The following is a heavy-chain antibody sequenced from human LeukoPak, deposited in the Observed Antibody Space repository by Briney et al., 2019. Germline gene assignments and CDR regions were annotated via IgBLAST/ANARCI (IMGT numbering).Heavy chain of an antibody. V-gene: IGHV3-49*04. Sequence: GGSLRLSCTASGFTFGDYAMTWVGKAPGKGLKWVGFIASETYGGTAEYAASVKGRFTISRDDSKSIAYLQMNSLKTEDTAVYYCTRDQTPYYWGQGTLVTVSS. CDR2: IASETYGGTA. J-gene: IGHJ4*02. CDR1: GFTFGDYA. CDR3: TRDQTPYY.